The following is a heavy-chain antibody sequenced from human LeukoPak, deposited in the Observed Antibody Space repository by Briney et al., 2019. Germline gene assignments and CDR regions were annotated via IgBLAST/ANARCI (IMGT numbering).Heavy chain of an antibody. CDR3: AKDKDYGYYMDV. J-gene: IGHJ6*03. V-gene: IGHV3-33*06. Sequence: GGSLRLSCAASGFTLSSYGMHWVHQAPGKGLEWVAVIWYDGSDKYYADSVKGRFTISRDNSKNTLYLQMNSLRAEDTAVYYCAKDKDYGYYMDVWGKGTTVTVSS. CDR1: GFTLSSYG. D-gene: IGHD3-16*01. CDR2: IWYDGSDK.